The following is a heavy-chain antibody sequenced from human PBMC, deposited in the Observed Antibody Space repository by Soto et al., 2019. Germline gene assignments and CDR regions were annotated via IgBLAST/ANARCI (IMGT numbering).Heavy chain of an antibody. J-gene: IGHJ4*02. CDR1: GGTFSRDT. CDR3: ARGVYGDSVDY. CDR2: IIAYNGNT. V-gene: IGHV1-18*01. D-gene: IGHD4-17*01. Sequence: ASVNGYCKASGGTFSRDTISWVRQAPGQGLEWMGWIIAYNGNTNYAQKLQGRVTMTTDKSTSTAYMELRSLRSDDTALYYCARGVYGDSVDYWGQATLVTVSS.